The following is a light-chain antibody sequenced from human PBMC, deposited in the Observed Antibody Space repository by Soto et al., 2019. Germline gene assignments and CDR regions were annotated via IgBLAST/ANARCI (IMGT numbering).Light chain of an antibody. J-gene: IGKJ1*01. CDR1: QSPIYSDGKTY. CDR2: EVS. CDR3: MQGSHWPGT. Sequence: DIVMTQTPLSLSVTPGQPASISCKSSQSPIYSDGKTYLYWYLQKAGQPPQLLIYEVSKRFSGVPDRFSGSGSGTDFTLKISSVEAEDVGVYYCMQGSHWPGTFGQGTKVEIK. V-gene: IGKV2D-29*01.